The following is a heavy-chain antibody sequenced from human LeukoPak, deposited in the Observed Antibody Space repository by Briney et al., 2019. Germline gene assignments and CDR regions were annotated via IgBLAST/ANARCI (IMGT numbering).Heavy chain of an antibody. CDR2: INPNSGGT. CDR3: ARGGRFLEWDDAFDI. D-gene: IGHD3-3*01. Sequence: ASVKVSCKASGYTFTGYYMHWVRQAPGQRLEWMGWINPNSGGTNYAQKFQGRGTMPRDTSISTADMELSRLRSYDTAVYYCARGGRFLEWDDAFDIWGQGTMVTVSS. J-gene: IGHJ3*02. V-gene: IGHV1-2*02. CDR1: GYTFTGYY.